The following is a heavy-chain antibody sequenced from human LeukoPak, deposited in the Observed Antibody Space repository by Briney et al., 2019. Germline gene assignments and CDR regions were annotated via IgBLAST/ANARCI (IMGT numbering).Heavy chain of an antibody. CDR1: GFTFSNYW. V-gene: IGHV3-74*01. CDR2: ISTDGSQT. Sequence: PGGSLRLSCAASGFTFSNYWMHSVRHAPGKGLMWVSQISTDGSQTFYADSVKARFTISRDNAKNTLFLQMDSLRPEDTAVYYCVRSLRSADFWGQGTLVTVSS. J-gene: IGHJ4*02. CDR3: VRSLRSADF.